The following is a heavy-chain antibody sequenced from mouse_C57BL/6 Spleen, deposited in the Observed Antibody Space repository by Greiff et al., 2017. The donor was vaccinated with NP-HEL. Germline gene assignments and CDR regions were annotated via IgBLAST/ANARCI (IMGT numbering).Heavy chain of an antibody. CDR2: INYDGSST. D-gene: IGHD3-2*02. CDR1: GFTFSDYY. J-gene: IGHJ2*01. CDR3: ARSDSSGFPFDY. Sequence: EVKVVESEGGLVQPGSSMKLSCTASGFTFSDYYMAWVRQVPEKGLEWVANINYDGSSTYYLDSLKSRFIISRDNAKNILYLQMSSLKSEDTATYYCARSDSSGFPFDYWGQGTTLTVSS. V-gene: IGHV5-16*01.